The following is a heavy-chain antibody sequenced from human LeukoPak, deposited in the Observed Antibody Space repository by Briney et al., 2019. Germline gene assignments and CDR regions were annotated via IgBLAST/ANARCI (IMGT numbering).Heavy chain of an antibody. CDR1: GFTFSDYE. J-gene: IGHJ4*02. CDR2: IIGGGSII. CDR3: TRQRMTVAVGGDFDY. V-gene: IGHV3-48*03. Sequence: GGSLRLSCAVSGFTFSDYEMNWVRQAPGKGLEWVAYIIGGGSIIYYADSVKGRFTISRDNAKNSLYLQMNSLRADDTALYYCTRQRMTVAVGGDFDYWGQGTLVTVSS. D-gene: IGHD6-19*01.